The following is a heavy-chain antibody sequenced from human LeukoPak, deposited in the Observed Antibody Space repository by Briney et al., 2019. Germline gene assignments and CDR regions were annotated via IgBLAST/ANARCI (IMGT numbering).Heavy chain of an antibody. CDR3: AKGSSGWYGVSAFDI. CDR1: GFTFSGYG. CDR2: ISYDGSNK. D-gene: IGHD6-19*01. Sequence: GGSLRLSCAASGFTFSGYGMHWVRQAPGKGLEWVAVISYDGSNKYYADSVKGRFTISRDNSKNTLYLQMNSLRAEDTAVYYCAKGSSGWYGVSAFDIWGQGTMVTVSS. J-gene: IGHJ3*02. V-gene: IGHV3-30*18.